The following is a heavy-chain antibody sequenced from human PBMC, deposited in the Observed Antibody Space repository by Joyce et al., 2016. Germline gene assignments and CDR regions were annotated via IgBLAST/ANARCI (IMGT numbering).Heavy chain of an antibody. Sequence: EVQLVESGGGLVQPGGSLRLSCAASGFTFSSYWMYWVRKAPGKGLVWVSRSKRDGSSTTDADSVKGRFTISRDNAKNTLYLQMNSLRAEDTAVYYCARLRRWSGPSDCWGQGTLVTVSS. CDR2: SKRDGSST. CDR1: GFTFSSYW. V-gene: IGHV3-74*03. J-gene: IGHJ4*02. CDR3: ARLRRWSGPSDC. D-gene: IGHD4-23*01.